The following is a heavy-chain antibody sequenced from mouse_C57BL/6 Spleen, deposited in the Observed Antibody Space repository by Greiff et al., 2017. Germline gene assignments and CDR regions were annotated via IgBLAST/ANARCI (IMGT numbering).Heavy chain of an antibody. D-gene: IGHD1-1*01. J-gene: IGHJ1*03. V-gene: IGHV1-75*01. Sequence: QVQLQQSGPELVKPGASVKISCKASGYTFTDYYINWVKQRPGQGLEWIGWIFPGSGSTYYNEKFKGKATLTVDKSSSTAYMLLSSLTSEDSAVYFCARSTYYGSSYPWYFDVWGTGTTVTVSS. CDR1: GYTFTDYY. CDR3: ARSTYYGSSYPWYFDV. CDR2: IFPGSGST.